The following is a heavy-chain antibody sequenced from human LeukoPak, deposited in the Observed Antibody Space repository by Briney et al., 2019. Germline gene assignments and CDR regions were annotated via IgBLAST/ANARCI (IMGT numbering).Heavy chain of an antibody. CDR3: ARGGTGTTSSLGWYFDL. J-gene: IGHJ2*01. CDR2: IDPSGGST. V-gene: IGHV1-46*01. D-gene: IGHD1-7*01. CDR1: GYTLTSYY. Sequence: GASVKVSCKASGYTLTSYYMHWVRQAPGQGLEWMGVIDPSGGSTNYAQKFQGRVTMTRDTSTSTVYMELSSLRSEDTAVYYCARGGTGTTSSLGWYFDLWGRGTLVTVSS.